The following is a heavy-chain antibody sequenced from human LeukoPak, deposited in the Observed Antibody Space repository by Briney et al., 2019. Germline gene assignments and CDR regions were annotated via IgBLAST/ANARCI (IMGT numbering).Heavy chain of an antibody. D-gene: IGHD3-22*01. CDR1: GFTFSTYG. J-gene: IGHJ4*02. CDR3: AKDRATYYYESSGPLHL. V-gene: IGHV3-30*18. CDR2: ISYDGTNK. Sequence: GGSLRLSCAASGFTFSTYGMHWVRQAPGKGLEWVAIISYDGTNKYYADTVKGRFTISRDNSKNTLYLQMNSLRDEDTAAYYCAKDRATYYYESSGPLHLWGQGTLVTVSS.